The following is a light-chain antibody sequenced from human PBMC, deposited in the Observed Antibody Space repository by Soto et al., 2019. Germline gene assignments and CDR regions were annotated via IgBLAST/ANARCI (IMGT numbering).Light chain of an antibody. CDR2: TAS. J-gene: IGKJ5*01. Sequence: DIHMTQSPSSVSASVGDRVTITCRAGQDIGSWLAWYQQKPGKAPKLLIYTASSLQSGVPSRFSGSESGTVFTLTISSLQPEDFATYYCQQGNSFPFTFGQGTRVEIK. CDR3: QQGNSFPFT. V-gene: IGKV1-12*01. CDR1: QDIGSW.